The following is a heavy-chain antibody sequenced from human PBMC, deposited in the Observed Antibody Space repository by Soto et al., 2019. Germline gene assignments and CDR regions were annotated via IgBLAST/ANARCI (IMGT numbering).Heavy chain of an antibody. D-gene: IGHD1-1*01. CDR1: GFIFSSYS. CDR3: ARDRDGYNPVDY. J-gene: IGHJ4*02. Sequence: EVQLVESGGGLVTPGGSLRLSCAASGFIFSSYSMNWVRQAPGKGLEWVSCISSSGSHAYYADSVKGRFTISRDNAKESLYLQMNSLRAEDTAVYYCARDRDGYNPVDYWGKGTLVTVSS. CDR2: ISSSGSHA. V-gene: IGHV3-21*01.